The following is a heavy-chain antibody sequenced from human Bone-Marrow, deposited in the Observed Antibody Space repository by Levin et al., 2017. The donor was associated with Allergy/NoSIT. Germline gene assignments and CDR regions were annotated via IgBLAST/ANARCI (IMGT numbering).Heavy chain of an antibody. CDR3: ARDRTFVDGYEKRANWFDP. D-gene: IGHD5-24*01. Sequence: GGSLRLSCAASGFTFSSYSMNWVRQAPGKGLEWVSSISSSSSYIYYADSVKGRFTISRDNAKNSLYLQMNSLRAEDTAVYYCARDRTFVDGYEKRANWFDPWGQGTLVTVSS. V-gene: IGHV3-21*01. CDR1: GFTFSSYS. CDR2: ISSSSSYI. J-gene: IGHJ5*02.